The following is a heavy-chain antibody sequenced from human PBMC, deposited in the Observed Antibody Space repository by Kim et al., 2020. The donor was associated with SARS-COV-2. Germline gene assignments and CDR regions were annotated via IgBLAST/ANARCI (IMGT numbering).Heavy chain of an antibody. D-gene: IGHD2-15*01. CDR1: GGSISSSSYY. J-gene: IGHJ4*02. CDR3: ARHELGYCSGGSCLLHYIAY. Sequence: SETLSLTCTVSGGSISSSSYYWGWIRQPPGKGLEWIGSVYYNGGTYYNPSLRSRVTMSPDTSKNQFFLNLRSVTAADTAVYYCARHELGYCSGGSCLLHYIAYWGQGTLVTVSS. CDR2: VYYNGGT. V-gene: IGHV4-39*01.